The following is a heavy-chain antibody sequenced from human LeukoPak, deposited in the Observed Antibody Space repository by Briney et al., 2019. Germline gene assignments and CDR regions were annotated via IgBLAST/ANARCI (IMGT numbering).Heavy chain of an antibody. D-gene: IGHD6-19*01. CDR2: ISYDGSNK. CDR1: GFTFSSYA. V-gene: IGHV3-30*04. CDR3: AKVRSSGWSSDAFDI. J-gene: IGHJ3*02. Sequence: GGSLRLSCAASGFTFSSYAMHWVRQAPGKGLEWEAVISYDGSNKYYADSVKGRFTISRDNSKNTLYLQMNSLRAEDTAVYYCAKVRSSGWSSDAFDIWGQGTMVTVSS.